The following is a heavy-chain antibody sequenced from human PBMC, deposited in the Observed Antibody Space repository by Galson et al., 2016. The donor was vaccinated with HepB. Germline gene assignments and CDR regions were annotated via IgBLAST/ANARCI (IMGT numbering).Heavy chain of an antibody. V-gene: IGHV3-74*01. CDR1: GFTFSNYW. Sequence: SLRLSCAASGFTFSNYWIHWVRHTPGKGLMWVSRINPDGTYTTYADSVKGRFTISRDNSENTVSLQMDNLRDEDTAVYYCARDQGSGGWNKGWFDPWGQGTLVTVSS. D-gene: IGHD1/OR15-1a*01. CDR2: INPDGTYT. CDR3: ARDQGSGGWNKGWFDP. J-gene: IGHJ5*02.